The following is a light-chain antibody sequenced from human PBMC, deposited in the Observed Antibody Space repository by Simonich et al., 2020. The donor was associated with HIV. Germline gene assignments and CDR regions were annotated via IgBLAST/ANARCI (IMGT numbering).Light chain of an antibody. J-gene: IGKJ2*01. V-gene: IGKV1-9*01. CDR2: AAS. CDR1: QGISSY. CDR3: QQSYSVPYT. Sequence: IQLTQSPSFLSASVGDRVTITCRARQGISSYLAWYQQKPGKAPKLLIYAASTLQSGVPSRFSGSGSGTEFTLTISSLQPEDFATYFCQQSYSVPYTFGQGTKLDIK.